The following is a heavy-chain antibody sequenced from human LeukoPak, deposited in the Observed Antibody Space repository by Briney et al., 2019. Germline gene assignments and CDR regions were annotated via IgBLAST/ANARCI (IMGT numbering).Heavy chain of an antibody. CDR2: IKSKTDGGAT. D-gene: IGHD7-27*01. J-gene: IGHJ4*02. CDR1: GSTFTNAW. V-gene: IGHV3-15*01. Sequence: PGGSLRLSCAASGSTFTNAWMSWVRQAPGKGLEWVGRIKSKTDGGATDYAAPVKGRFTISRDDSKNTLYLQMSSLKTEDTAVYYCTTDGWGFRFDYWGQGTLVTVSS. CDR3: TTDGWGFRFDY.